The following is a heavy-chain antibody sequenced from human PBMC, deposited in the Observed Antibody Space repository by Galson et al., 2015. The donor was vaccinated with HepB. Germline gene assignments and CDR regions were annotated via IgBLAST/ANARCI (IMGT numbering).Heavy chain of an antibody. V-gene: IGHV1-69*06. CDR3: ARGDAVIATFFDY. CDR2: IIPIFGTA. CDR1: GGTFSSYA. J-gene: IGHJ4*02. Sequence: SVKVSCKASGGTFSSYAISWVRQAPGRGLEWMGGIIPIFGTANYAQKFQGRVTITADKSTSTAYMELSSLRSEDTAVYYCARGDAVIATFFDYWGQGTLVTVSS. D-gene: IGHD2-21*01.